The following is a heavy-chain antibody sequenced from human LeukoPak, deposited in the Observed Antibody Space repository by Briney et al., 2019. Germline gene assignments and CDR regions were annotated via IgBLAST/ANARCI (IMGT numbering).Heavy chain of an antibody. D-gene: IGHD3-22*01. Sequence: GGTVRLSCAASGFTFSSYAMSWVRQAPGKGLEWVSAISGSGGSTYYADSVKGRFTISRDTSKSTLYLQLNSLRAEDTAIYYCAKGIDSTGYYPFDYWGQGTLVTVSS. CDR1: GFTFSSYA. V-gene: IGHV3-23*01. J-gene: IGHJ4*02. CDR3: AKGIDSTGYYPFDY. CDR2: ISGSGGST.